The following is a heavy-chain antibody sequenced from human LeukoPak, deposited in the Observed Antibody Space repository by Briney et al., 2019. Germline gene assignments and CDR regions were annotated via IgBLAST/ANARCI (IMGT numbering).Heavy chain of an antibody. J-gene: IGHJ4*02. CDR1: GFTFSTYS. Sequence: PGGSLRLSCSASGFTFSTYSMHWVRRAPGRGLEYVSAISGNGADTFYSDSVKGRFTISRDNSKNMLFLQMSSLRAEDTAVYYCVKGSGIGWYGHWGQGTLVTVSS. D-gene: IGHD6-19*01. CDR3: VKGSGIGWYGH. CDR2: ISGNGADT. V-gene: IGHV3-64D*06.